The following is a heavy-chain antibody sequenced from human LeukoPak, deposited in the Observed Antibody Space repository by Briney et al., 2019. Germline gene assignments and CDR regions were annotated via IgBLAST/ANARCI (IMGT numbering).Heavy chain of an antibody. D-gene: IGHD3-22*01. CDR1: GYTFTGYY. Sequence: ASVKVSCKASGYTFTGYYMHWVRQAPGQGLEWMGWINPNSGGTNYAQKFQGRVTMTRDTSISTAYMELSRLRSDDTAVYYCASPAGVYDSSGYPDAFDIWGQGTMVTVSS. J-gene: IGHJ3*02. CDR3: ASPAGVYDSSGYPDAFDI. V-gene: IGHV1-2*02. CDR2: INPNSGGT.